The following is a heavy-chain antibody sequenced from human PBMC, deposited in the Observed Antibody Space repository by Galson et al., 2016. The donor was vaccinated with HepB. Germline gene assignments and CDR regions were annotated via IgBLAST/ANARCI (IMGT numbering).Heavy chain of an antibody. D-gene: IGHD3-3*01. Sequence: RQASGKGLEWVGHIRSKANNYATAYAASVRGRFTISRDDSKNTTYLQMNSLKTDDTAVYYCTMGYNDFWSGYSPFDHWGQGALVTVSS. J-gene: IGHJ4*02. CDR3: TMGYNDFWSGYSPFDH. V-gene: IGHV3-73*01. CDR2: IRSKANNYAT.